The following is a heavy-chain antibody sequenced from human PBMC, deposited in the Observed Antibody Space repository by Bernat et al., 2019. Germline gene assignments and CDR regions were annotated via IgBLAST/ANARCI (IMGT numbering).Heavy chain of an antibody. V-gene: IGHV3-74*01. D-gene: IGHD6-13*01. CDR2: INSDGSST. J-gene: IGHJ5*02. CDR3: ARDYGQYSSSWYGVDNWFDP. Sequence: EVQLVESGGGLVQPGGSLRLSCAASGFTFSSYWMHWVRQAPGKGLVWVSRINSDGSSTSYADSVKGRFTISSDNAKNTLYLQMNRLRAEDTAVYYCARDYGQYSSSWYGVDNWFDPWGQGTLVTVSS. CDR1: GFTFSSYW.